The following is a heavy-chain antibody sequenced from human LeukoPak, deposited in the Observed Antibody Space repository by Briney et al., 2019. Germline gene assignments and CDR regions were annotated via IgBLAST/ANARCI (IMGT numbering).Heavy chain of an antibody. V-gene: IGHV1-24*01. CDR2: FGPEDGET. Sequence: ASVTASCKVSGYTLTELSMHWVRQAPGKGLGWMGGFGPEDGETIYAQKFQGRVTMTEDTSTDTAYMELSSLRSEDTAVYYCATQWSNRPLKYAFDIWGQGTMVTVSS. D-gene: IGHD2-8*01. CDR1: GYTLTELS. J-gene: IGHJ3*02. CDR3: ATQWSNRPLKYAFDI.